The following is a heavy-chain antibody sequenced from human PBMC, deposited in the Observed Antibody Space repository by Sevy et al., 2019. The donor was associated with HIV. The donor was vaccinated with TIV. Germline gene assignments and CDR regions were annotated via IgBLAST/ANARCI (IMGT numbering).Heavy chain of an antibody. CDR2: ISYDGSNK. CDR1: GFTFSSYA. J-gene: IGHJ6*02. Sequence: GGSLRLSCAASGFTFSSYAMHWVRQAPGKGLEWVAVISYDGSNKYYADSVKGRFTISRDNPKNTLYLQMNSLRAEDTAVYYCARDRRYYDFWSGYTPNYYYYGMDVWGQRTTVTVSS. V-gene: IGHV3-30*04. CDR3: ARDRRYYDFWSGYTPNYYYYGMDV. D-gene: IGHD3-3*01.